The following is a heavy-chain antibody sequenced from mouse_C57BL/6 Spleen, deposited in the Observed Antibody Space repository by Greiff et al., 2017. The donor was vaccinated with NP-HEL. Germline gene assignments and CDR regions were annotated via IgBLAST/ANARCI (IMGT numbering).Heavy chain of an antibody. Sequence: EVQLVESGGGLVKPGGSLKLSCAASGFTFSSYAMSWVRQTPEKRLEWVATISDGGSYTYYPDNVKGRFTISRDNAKNNLYLQMSHLKSEDTAMYYCARGGHYGSSPFAYWGQGTLVTVSA. CDR1: GFTFSSYA. D-gene: IGHD1-1*01. CDR3: ARGGHYGSSPFAY. V-gene: IGHV5-4*01. J-gene: IGHJ3*01. CDR2: ISDGGSYT.